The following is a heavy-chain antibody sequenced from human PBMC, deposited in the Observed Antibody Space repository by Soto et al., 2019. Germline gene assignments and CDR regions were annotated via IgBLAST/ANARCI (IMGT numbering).Heavy chain of an antibody. D-gene: IGHD2-15*01. Sequence: EVQLVESGGGLVKPGGSLRLSCAASGFTFSSYSMNWVRQAPGKGLEWVSSISSSSSYIYYADSVKGRFTISRDNAKNSLYLQRNSLRAEDTAVDYCSRDRLGYCSGGSCYPDYWGQGTLVTVSS. CDR3: SRDRLGYCSGGSCYPDY. J-gene: IGHJ4*02. V-gene: IGHV3-21*01. CDR2: ISSSSSYI. CDR1: GFTFSSYS.